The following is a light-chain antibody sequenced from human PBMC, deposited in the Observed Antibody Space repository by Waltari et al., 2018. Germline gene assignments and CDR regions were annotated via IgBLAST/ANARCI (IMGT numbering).Light chain of an antibody. Sequence: QSALTQPASVSGSPGQSITISCTGTSSDVGAYNYVSWYQQNPGKAPKLMIYEVNNRPSGVFHRFPGSKSGNTASLTISGLQAEDEADYYCNSYTSSTTQVFGTGTKVTVL. CDR2: EVN. V-gene: IGLV2-14*01. CDR1: SSDVGAYNY. J-gene: IGLJ1*01. CDR3: NSYTSSTTQV.